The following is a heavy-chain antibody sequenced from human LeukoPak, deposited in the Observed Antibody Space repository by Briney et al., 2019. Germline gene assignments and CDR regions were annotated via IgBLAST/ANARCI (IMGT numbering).Heavy chain of an antibody. Sequence: SETLSLTCAVYGGSFSGYYWSWIRRPPGKGLEWIGEINHSGSTNYNPSLKSRVTISVDTSKNQFSLKLSSVTAADTAVYYCARVRLLSPSGPYYYYGMDVWGQGTTVTVSS. CDR2: INHSGST. J-gene: IGHJ6*02. CDR3: ARVRLLSPSGPYYYYGMDV. V-gene: IGHV4-34*01. D-gene: IGHD5-12*01. CDR1: GGSFSGYY.